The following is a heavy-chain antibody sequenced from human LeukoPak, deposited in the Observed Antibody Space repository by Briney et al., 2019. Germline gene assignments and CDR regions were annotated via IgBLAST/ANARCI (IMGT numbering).Heavy chain of an antibody. J-gene: IGHJ5*02. CDR3: ARGGYYGSGNDFRFDL. D-gene: IGHD3-10*01. CDR2: IYYSGST. V-gene: IGHV4-59*01. Sequence: SETLSLTCTVSGGSISSYYWSWIRQPPGKGLEGRGYIYYSGSTNYNTSPTSRGTISVDTSKNQFSLKLTSVTAADTAVYFCARGGYYGSGNDFRFDLWGQGTLVTVSS. CDR1: GGSISSYY.